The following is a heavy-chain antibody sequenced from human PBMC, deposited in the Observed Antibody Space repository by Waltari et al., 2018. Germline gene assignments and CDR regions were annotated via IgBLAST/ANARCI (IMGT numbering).Heavy chain of an antibody. D-gene: IGHD3-10*01. Sequence: QVQLQESGPGLVKPSETLSLTCTVSGGHISSYFWSWNRQPPGKVLEWIGYIYYSGSTNYNPSLKSRVTISVDTSKNQFSLKLSSVTAADTAVYYCAREDYYGSGSYSRRYYYYYMDVWGKGTTVTVSS. CDR2: IYYSGST. J-gene: IGHJ6*03. CDR1: GGHISSYF. V-gene: IGHV4-59*01. CDR3: AREDYYGSGSYSRRYYYYYMDV.